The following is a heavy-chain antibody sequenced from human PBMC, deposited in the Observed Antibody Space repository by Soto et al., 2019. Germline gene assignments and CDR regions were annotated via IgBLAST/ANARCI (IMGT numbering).Heavy chain of an antibody. CDR2: ISSSSSTI. CDR3: ARDRAAHCSGGSCYAWEYHDAFDI. Sequence: GGSLRLSCAASGFTFSSYSMNWVRQAPGKGLEWVSYISSSSSTIYYADSVKGRFTISRDNAKNSLYLQMNSLRAEDTAVYYCARDRAAHCSGGSCYAWEYHDAFDIWGQGTMVTVSS. CDR1: GFTFSSYS. J-gene: IGHJ3*02. V-gene: IGHV3-48*01. D-gene: IGHD2-15*01.